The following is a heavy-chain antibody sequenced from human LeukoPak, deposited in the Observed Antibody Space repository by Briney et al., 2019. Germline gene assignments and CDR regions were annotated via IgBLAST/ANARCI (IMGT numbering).Heavy chain of an antibody. CDR1: GFTFSSYA. J-gene: IGHJ4*02. V-gene: IGHV3-23*01. Sequence: GGSLRLSCAASGFTFSSYAMSWVRQAPGKGLEWVSAISGSGGSTYYADSVKGRFTISRDNSKNTLYLQMNSLRAEDTAVYYCARGLHIAVAGIFDYWAREPWSPSPQ. CDR3: ARGLHIAVAGIFDY. CDR2: ISGSGGST. D-gene: IGHD6-19*01.